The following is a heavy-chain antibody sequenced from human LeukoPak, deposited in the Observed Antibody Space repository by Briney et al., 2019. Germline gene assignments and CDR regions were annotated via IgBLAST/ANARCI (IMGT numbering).Heavy chain of an antibody. CDR1: GFTFSSYA. V-gene: IGHV3-23*01. J-gene: IGHJ4*02. Sequence: QSGGSLRPSCAASGFTFSSYAMSWVRQAPGKGLEGVSGISGSGDRAYHADSVKGRFTISRDNAKNTLYLQMHSLRAEDTAVYYCATLPTTVTKGWGQGTLVTVSS. D-gene: IGHD4-11*01. CDR2: ISGSGDRA. CDR3: ATLPTTVTKG.